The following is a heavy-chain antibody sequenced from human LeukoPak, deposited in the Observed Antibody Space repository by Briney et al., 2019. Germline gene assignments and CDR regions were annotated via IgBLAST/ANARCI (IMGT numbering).Heavy chain of an antibody. CDR3: ARAPLLYSSSSGLGYFDY. CDR1: GGSISSSSYY. V-gene: IGHV4-39*07. D-gene: IGHD6-6*01. J-gene: IGHJ4*02. Sequence: SETLSLTCAVSGGSISSSSYYWGWIRQPPGKGLEWIGSIYYSGSTYYNPSLKSRVTISVDTSKNQFSLKLSSVTAADTAVYYCARAPLLYSSSSGLGYFDYWGQGTLVTVSS. CDR2: IYYSGST.